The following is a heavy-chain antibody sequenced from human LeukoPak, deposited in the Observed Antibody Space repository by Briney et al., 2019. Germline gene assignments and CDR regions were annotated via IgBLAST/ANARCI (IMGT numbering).Heavy chain of an antibody. CDR1: GFTFSSYA. CDR2: ISSRGITS. V-gene: IGHV3-23*01. D-gene: IGHD3-10*01. CDR3: AKDPQWDVDRYGSGSYYLY. J-gene: IGHJ4*02. Sequence: GGSLRLSCAASGFTFSSYAMTWVRQAPGKGLEWVSAISSRGITSYYADSVKGRFTISRDNSNNTLFLQMNSLRAEDAAIYYCAKDPQWDVDRYGSGSYYLYWGQGTLVTVSS.